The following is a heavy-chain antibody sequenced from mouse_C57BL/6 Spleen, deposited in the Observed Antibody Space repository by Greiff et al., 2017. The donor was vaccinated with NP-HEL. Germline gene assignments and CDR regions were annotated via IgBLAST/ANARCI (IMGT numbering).Heavy chain of an antibody. CDR1: GYSITSGYY. J-gene: IGHJ4*01. D-gene: IGHD2-1*01. CDR2: ISYDGSN. V-gene: IGHV3-6*01. CDR3: ARAYGNYYYAMDY. Sequence: EVKLVESGPGLVKPSQSLSLTCSVTGYSITSGYYWNWIRQFPGNKLEWMGYISYDGSNNYNPSLKNRISITRDTSKNQFFLKLNSVTTEDTATYYCARAYGNYYYAMDYWGQGTSVTVSS.